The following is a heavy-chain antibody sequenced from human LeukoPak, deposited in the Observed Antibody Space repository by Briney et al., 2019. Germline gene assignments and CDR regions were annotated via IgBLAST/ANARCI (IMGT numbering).Heavy chain of an antibody. Sequence: PSQTLSLTCTVSGGSISSGDYYWSWIRQPPGKGLEWIGYIYYSGSTYYNPSLKSRVTISVDTSKNQFSLKLSSVTAADTAVYYCARGALLWFGDQAGSFDLWGRGTLVTVSS. V-gene: IGHV4-30-4*01. D-gene: IGHD3-10*01. CDR3: ARGALLWFGDQAGSFDL. J-gene: IGHJ2*01. CDR2: IYYSGST. CDR1: GGSISSGDYY.